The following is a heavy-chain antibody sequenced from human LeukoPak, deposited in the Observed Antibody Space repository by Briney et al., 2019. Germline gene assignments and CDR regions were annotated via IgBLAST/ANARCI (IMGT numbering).Heavy chain of an antibody. CDR1: GFTFSSYW. Sequence: GGSLRLSCAASGFTFSSYWMHWVRQAPGKGLVWVSRINSDGSSTSYADSVKGRFTISRDNAKNTLYLQMNGLRAEDTAVYYCARVGDILTGYYLTNYYYGMDVWGQGTTVTVSS. D-gene: IGHD3-9*01. J-gene: IGHJ6*02. CDR3: ARVGDILTGYYLTNYYYGMDV. V-gene: IGHV3-74*01. CDR2: INSDGSST.